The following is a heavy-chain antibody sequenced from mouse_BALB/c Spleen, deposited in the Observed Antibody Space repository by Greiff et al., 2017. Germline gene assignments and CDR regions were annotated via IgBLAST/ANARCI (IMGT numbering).Heavy chain of an antibody. J-gene: IGHJ4*01. CDR2: IWAGGST. V-gene: IGHV2-9*02. CDR3: ARGYTTGTLMDY. CDR1: GFSLTSYG. D-gene: IGHD1-1*01. Sequence: VKVIESGPGLVAPSQSLSITCTVSGFSLTSYGVHWVRQPPGKGLEWLGVIWAGGSTNYNSALMSRLSISKDNSKSQVFLKMNSLQTDDTAMYYCARGYTTGTLMDYWGQGTSVTVSS.